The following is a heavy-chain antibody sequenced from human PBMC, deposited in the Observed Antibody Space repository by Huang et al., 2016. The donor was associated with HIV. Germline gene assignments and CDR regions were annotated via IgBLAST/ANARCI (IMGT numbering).Heavy chain of an antibody. J-gene: IGHJ4*02. Sequence: QVQLVQSGAEVKKPGSSVKVSCKASGGTFSSYAISWVRQAPGKGLEWMGGSIPIFGTANYAQKFQGRVTITADESTSTAYMELSSLRSEDTAVYYCARYYYDSSGYDFVRYFDYWGQGTLVTVSS. CDR2: SIPIFGTA. CDR3: ARYYYDSSGYDFVRYFDY. V-gene: IGHV1-69*13. D-gene: IGHD3-22*01. CDR1: GGTFSSYA.